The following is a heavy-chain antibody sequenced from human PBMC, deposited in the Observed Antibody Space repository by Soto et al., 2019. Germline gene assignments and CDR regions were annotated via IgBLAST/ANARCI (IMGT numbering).Heavy chain of an antibody. CDR1: GGSFSGYY. Sequence: QVQLQQWGAGLLKPSETLSLTCAVYGGSFSGYYWTWIRQPPGTGLEWIGEINHSGSTNYNPSLKSRVTISVDTSKNPFSLKLTSGTAADTAVYYCARDKMTGLFDYWGQGTLVTVSS. V-gene: IGHV4-34*01. CDR3: ARDKMTGLFDY. D-gene: IGHD3-9*01. CDR2: INHSGST. J-gene: IGHJ4*02.